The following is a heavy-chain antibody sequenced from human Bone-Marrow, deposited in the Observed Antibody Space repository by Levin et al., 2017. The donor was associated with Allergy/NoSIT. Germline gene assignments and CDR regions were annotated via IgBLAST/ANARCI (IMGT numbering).Heavy chain of an antibody. Sequence: PGGSLRLSCVASGLNFKNAWVTWVRQAPGKGLEWVGRLSRNNVGVTVDYAAPVKGRFTISTDDSKNTVYLQLNSLKIEDTAVYYCTADVGELRAQIDYWGQGALVTVSS. CDR3: TADVGELRAQIDY. V-gene: IGHV3-15*01. CDR2: LSRNNVGVTV. CDR1: GLNFKNAW. J-gene: IGHJ4*02. D-gene: IGHD3-10*01.